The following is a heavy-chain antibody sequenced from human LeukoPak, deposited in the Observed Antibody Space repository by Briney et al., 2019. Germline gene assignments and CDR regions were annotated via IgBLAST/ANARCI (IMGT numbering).Heavy chain of an antibody. J-gene: IGHJ3*02. V-gene: IGHV4-39*02. CDR1: GGSISSSSYY. CDR3: ARDWAGGYYDSSGYYSDAFDI. CDR2: IYYSGST. D-gene: IGHD3-22*01. Sequence: SETLSLTCTVSGGSISSSSYYWGWIRQPPGKGLEWIGSIYYSGSTYYNPSLKSRVTISVDTSKNQFSLKLSSVTAADTAVYYCARDWAGGYYDSSGYYSDAFDIWGQGTMVTVSS.